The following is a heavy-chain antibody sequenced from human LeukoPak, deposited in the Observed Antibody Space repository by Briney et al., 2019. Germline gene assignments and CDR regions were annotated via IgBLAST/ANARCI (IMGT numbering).Heavy chain of an antibody. J-gene: IGHJ4*02. Sequence: SETLSLTCTVSGGSISSYYWSWIRQPPGKGLECIGYIYYSGSTNYNPSLKSRVTISVDTSKNQFSLKLSSVTAADTAVYYCARASLIGYSGYEYYFDYWGQGTLVTVSS. CDR2: IYYSGST. CDR3: ARASLIGYSGYEYYFDY. V-gene: IGHV4-59*01. CDR1: GGSISSYY. D-gene: IGHD5-12*01.